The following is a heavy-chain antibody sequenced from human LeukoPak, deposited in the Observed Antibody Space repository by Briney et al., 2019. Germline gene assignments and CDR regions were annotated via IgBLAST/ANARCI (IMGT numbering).Heavy chain of an antibody. CDR1: GFTFSDYY. CDR3: ATVGSGYSFDS. CDR2: ISRGGSTI. V-gene: IGHV3-11*04. Sequence: PGGSLRLSCAASGFTFSDYYMSWIRQAPGKGLEWISYISRGGSTIYHVDSVKGRFTISRDNAKNSLFLQMNTLRAEDTAVYYCATVGSGYSFDSWGQGTLVTVSS. J-gene: IGHJ4*02. D-gene: IGHD3-22*01.